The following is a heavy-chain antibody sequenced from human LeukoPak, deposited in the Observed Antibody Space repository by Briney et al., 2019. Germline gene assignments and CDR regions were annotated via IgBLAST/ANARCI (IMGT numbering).Heavy chain of an antibody. J-gene: IGHJ4*02. CDR1: GGSISTYY. CDR2: VYYSGST. CDR3: ASNTGTVFDY. Sequence: SETLSLTCTVSGGSISTYYWSWIRQPPGKGLEWIGYVYYSGSTEYNPSLRSRVTISLEMSKRQFSLNLTSVTAADTAVYYCASNTGTVFDYWGQGALVTVSS. D-gene: IGHD7-27*01. V-gene: IGHV4-59*01.